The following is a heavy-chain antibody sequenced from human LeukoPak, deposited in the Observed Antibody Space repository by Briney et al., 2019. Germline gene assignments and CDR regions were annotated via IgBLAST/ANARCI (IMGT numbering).Heavy chain of an antibody. CDR2: ISSGSSYI. V-gene: IGHV3-21*01. Sequence: GGSLRLSCAASGFTFSSYSMNCVRQAPGKGMEWVSSISSGSSYIYYADSLKGRFTISRDNAKNSLYLQMNSLRAEDTAVYYCARGDSGYDYSSVGYWGQGTLVSVSS. D-gene: IGHD5-12*01. J-gene: IGHJ4*02. CDR1: GFTFSSYS. CDR3: ARGDSGYDYSSVGY.